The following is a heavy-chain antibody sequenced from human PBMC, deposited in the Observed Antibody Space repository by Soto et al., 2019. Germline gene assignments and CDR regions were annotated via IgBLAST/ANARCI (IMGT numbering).Heavy chain of an antibody. D-gene: IGHD4-17*01. CDR2: ISLDGSSK. CDR1: GFTFSSYA. J-gene: IGHJ4*02. V-gene: IGHV3-30-3*01. CDR3: ARDTVTTAIHYFDY. Sequence: GGSLRLSCAASGFTFSSYAMHWVRQAPGKGLEWVAVISLDGSSKYYADSVKGRFTISRDSSKNTLYLQMNSLRPEDTAVYYCARDTVTTAIHYFDYWGQGTLVTVSS.